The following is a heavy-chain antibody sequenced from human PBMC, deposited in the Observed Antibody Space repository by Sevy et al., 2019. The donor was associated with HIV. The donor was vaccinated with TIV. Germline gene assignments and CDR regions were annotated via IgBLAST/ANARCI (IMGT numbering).Heavy chain of an antibody. CDR3: MKGMALVGGYSSAGYGKAHAPTDY. D-gene: IGHD6-19*01. CDR1: GFTFNNAW. Sequence: GGSLRLSCAASGFTFNNAWMSWVRQAPGKGLEWVGRIKSKSDGGTADYAAPVKGRFTISRDDSRNTLYLQVNRLKTEVTAVYSCMKGMALVGGYSSAGYGKAHAPTDYWGQGTLVTVSS. J-gene: IGHJ4*02. CDR2: IKSKSDGGTA. V-gene: IGHV3-15*01.